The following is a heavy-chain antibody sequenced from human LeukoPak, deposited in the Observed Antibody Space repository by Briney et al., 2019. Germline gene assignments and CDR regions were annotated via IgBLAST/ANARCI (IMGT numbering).Heavy chain of an antibody. CDR3: AREGVAGTGLDF. CDR2: LNPSGGT. J-gene: IGHJ4*02. V-gene: IGHV1-46*01. CDR1: GYTFSIYN. D-gene: IGHD6-13*01. Sequence: PMASVKVSCKASGYTFSIYNMHWVRQAPGQGLEWVGILNPSGGTSYAQNLQGRITMTRDTSTSTLYMELSSLRSEDTAVYYCAREGVAGTGLDFWGQGTLVTVSS.